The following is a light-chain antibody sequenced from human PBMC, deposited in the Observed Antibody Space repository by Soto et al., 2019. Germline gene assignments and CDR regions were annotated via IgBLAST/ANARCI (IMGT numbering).Light chain of an antibody. V-gene: IGLV3-1*01. CDR3: QAWDSNTAHVV. CDR1: KLGDKF. CDR2: QDR. Sequence: SYELTQPPSVSVSPGQTASITCSGDKLGDKFACWYQQKPGQSPVMVIYQDRKRPSGIPERFSGSNSGNTATLTISGTQAMDXADYYCQAWDSNTAHVVFGGGTKL. J-gene: IGLJ2*01.